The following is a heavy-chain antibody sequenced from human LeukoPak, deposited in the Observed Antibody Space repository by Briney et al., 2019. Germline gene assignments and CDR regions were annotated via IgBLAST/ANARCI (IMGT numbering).Heavy chain of an antibody. D-gene: IGHD2-15*01. CDR3: ATLSRIAYYFDY. Sequence: SETLSLTCAVYGGSFSGYYWSWIRQPPWKGLEWIGEINHSGSTNYNPSLKSRVTISVATSKNQFSLKLGSVTAADTDVYYCATLSRIAYYFDYWGQGTLVTVSS. J-gene: IGHJ4*02. V-gene: IGHV4-34*01. CDR1: GGSFSGYY. CDR2: INHSGST.